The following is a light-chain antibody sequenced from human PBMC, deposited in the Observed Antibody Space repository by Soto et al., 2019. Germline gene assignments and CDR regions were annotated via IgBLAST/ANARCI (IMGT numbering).Light chain of an antibody. Sequence: DIVMTQSPDSLAVPLGDRATINCKSSQSPLYNSNNKTYLSWYQQKPGQPPNLVIYWASTRESGVPDRFSGSGSGTDFTLTISNLQAEDVAVYYCQQYYTLPLTFGGGTKVDIK. J-gene: IGKJ4*01. CDR1: QSPLYNSNNKTY. CDR3: QQYYTLPLT. V-gene: IGKV4-1*01. CDR2: WAS.